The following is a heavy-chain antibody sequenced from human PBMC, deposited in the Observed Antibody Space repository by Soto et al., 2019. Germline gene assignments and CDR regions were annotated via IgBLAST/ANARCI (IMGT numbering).Heavy chain of an antibody. J-gene: IGHJ6*02. CDR2: INPETGGT. Sequence: QVQLVQSGADVKPPGASVRVSCKASGYTFTGYYVHWVREAPGQGLEWMGWINPETGGTSYAQKFQGRVTLSRDTSINTAYLELSRLRFDDAAVYFCARERYQVISDGMDVWGQGTTVTVSS. V-gene: IGHV1-2*02. CDR3: ARERYQVISDGMDV. D-gene: IGHD2-2*01. CDR1: GYTFTGYY.